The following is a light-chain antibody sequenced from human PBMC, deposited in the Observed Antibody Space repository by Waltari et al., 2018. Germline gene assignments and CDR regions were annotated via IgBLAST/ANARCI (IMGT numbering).Light chain of an antibody. V-gene: IGLV2-14*01. CDR1: SSDVGGYNY. CDR2: DVS. Sequence: QSALTQPASVSGSPGQSITISCTGTSSDVGGYNYVSWYQQHPGNAPKLMLYDVSNRHSGVAKRFSGSKSGNTGSLTISGLQDEDEAEYYCSSDTSSSTWVFGGGTKLTVL. CDR3: SSDTSSSTWV. J-gene: IGLJ3*02.